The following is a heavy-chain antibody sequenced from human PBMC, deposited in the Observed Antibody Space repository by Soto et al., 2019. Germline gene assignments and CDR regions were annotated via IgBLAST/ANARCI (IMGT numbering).Heavy chain of an antibody. J-gene: IGHJ1*01. CDR3: ANYYDSSGYPHGFFQH. D-gene: IGHD3-22*01. V-gene: IGHV3-23*01. CDR2: IGGRDDST. CDR1: GLTSSNYA. Sequence: EVQLLESGGGLVQPGGFLRLSCATSGLTSSNYAMSWVRQAPGKGLEWVSSIGGRDDSTYYAESLQGRFTISRDISKNALYLHMNSLRVDDTAIDYCANYYDSSGYPHGFFQHWGQGTLVTVSS.